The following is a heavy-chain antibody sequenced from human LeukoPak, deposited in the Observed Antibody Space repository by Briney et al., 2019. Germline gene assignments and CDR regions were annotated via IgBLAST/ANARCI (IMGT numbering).Heavy chain of an antibody. D-gene: IGHD3-22*01. J-gene: IGHJ4*02. CDR3: ASLGYSRHYFDH. CDR2: ISYSGST. CDR1: GGSISSDY. V-gene: IGHV4-59*01. Sequence: PSETLSLTCTVSGGSISSDYWSWIRQPPGKGLEWIGDISYSGSTSYSPSLKSRVTISVDTPNNQFSLRLNPVTAADTAVYFCASLGYSRHYFDHWGQGTLVTVSS.